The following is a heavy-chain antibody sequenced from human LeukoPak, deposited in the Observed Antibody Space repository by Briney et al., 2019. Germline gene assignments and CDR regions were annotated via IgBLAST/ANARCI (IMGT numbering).Heavy chain of an antibody. Sequence: ASVKVSRKASGGTFSSYAISWVRQAPGQGLEWMGGIIPIFGTANYAQKFQGRVTITADESTSTAYMELSSLRSEDTAVYYCARGRVPAASYFDYWGQGTLVTVSS. D-gene: IGHD2-2*01. CDR1: GGTFSSYA. CDR3: ARGRVPAASYFDY. V-gene: IGHV1-69*13. J-gene: IGHJ4*02. CDR2: IIPIFGTA.